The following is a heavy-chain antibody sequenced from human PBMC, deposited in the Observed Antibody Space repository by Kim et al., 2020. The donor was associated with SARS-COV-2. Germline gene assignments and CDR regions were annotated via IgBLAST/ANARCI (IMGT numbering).Heavy chain of an antibody. CDR3: VQGCGRGNCPRHYWFDP. J-gene: IGHJ5*02. CDR2: INGAGSFT. Sequence: GGSLRLSCAASGFTFRNFGMSWVRQAPGKGLEWVSSINGAGSFTDYTESAKGRFIISRDNSKNMLYLEMNSLRGDDTAVYYCVQGCGRGNCPRHYWFDPWGQGTLVTVSS. V-gene: IGHV3-23*01. CDR1: GFTFRNFG. D-gene: IGHD2-15*01.